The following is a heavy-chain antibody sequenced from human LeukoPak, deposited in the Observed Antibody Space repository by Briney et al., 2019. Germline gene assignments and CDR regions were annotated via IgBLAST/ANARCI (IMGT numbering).Heavy chain of an antibody. D-gene: IGHD2-8*01. V-gene: IGHV3-23*01. CDR2: IRNCVGKT. CDR3: AKHFKENKAATSYAACDI. Sequence: GWSLRLSRAASLCTLRNYVMSGVGQAAARGVAGVSCIRNCVGKTFSADSVKGRFIISNDDAKNTMHLQMSSLRAEDTAVYYWAKHFKENKAATSYAACDIWGQGTMVTVSS. CDR1: LCTLRNYV. J-gene: IGHJ3*02.